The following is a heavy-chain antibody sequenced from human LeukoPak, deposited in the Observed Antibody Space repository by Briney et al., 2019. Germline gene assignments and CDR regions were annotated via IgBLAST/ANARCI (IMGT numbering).Heavy chain of an antibody. CDR3: ATDLVGYCSGGSCGLPPRPFDP. Sequence: GASVKVSCKVSGYTLTELSMHWVRQAPGKGREWMGGFDPEDGETIYAQKFQGRVTMTEDTSTDTAYMELSSLRSEDTAVYYCATDLVGYCSGGSCGLPPRPFDPWGQGTLVTVSS. D-gene: IGHD2-15*01. CDR1: GYTLTELS. CDR2: FDPEDGET. J-gene: IGHJ5*02. V-gene: IGHV1-24*01.